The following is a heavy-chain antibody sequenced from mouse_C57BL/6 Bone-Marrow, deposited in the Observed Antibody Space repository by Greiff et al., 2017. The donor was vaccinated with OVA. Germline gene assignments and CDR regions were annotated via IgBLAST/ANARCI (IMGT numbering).Heavy chain of an antibody. Sequence: EVQLQQSGPVLVKPGASVKMSCKASGYTFTDYYMNWVKQSHGKSLEWIGVINPYNGGTSYNQKFKGKATLTVDKSSSTAYMELNSLTSEDAAVYYCARKTYYRNYGSRMDVWGTGTTVTVSS. D-gene: IGHD2-5*01. V-gene: IGHV1-19*01. J-gene: IGHJ1*03. CDR2: INPYNGGT. CDR1: GYTFTDYY. CDR3: ARKTYYRNYGSRMDV.